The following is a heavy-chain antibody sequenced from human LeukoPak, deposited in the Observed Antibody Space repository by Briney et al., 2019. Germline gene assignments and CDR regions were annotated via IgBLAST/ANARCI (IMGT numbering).Heavy chain of an antibody. D-gene: IGHD3-10*01. Sequence: GGSLRLSCAASGFTFSTHWMYWGRQAPGRGLVWVSRISGDGSMTSYADSVKGRFTISRDNAKDTLYLQMTSLRVEDTAVYSCASLLTPYHGSGGGGMDVWGQGTTVTVSS. CDR1: GFTFSTHW. CDR2: ISGDGSMT. CDR3: ASLLTPYHGSGGGGMDV. J-gene: IGHJ6*02. V-gene: IGHV3-74*01.